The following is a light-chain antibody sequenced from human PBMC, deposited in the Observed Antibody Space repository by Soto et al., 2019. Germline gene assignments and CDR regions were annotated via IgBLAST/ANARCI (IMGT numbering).Light chain of an antibody. CDR2: GAS. Sequence: ETVLTQSPGTLSLSPGERATLSCRASQTIRSNYLALYRQTPGQAPRLLIYGASNRATGIADRFSCSGSGTDFTLIISRLEPEDYALYYCQQYGSSPWTFGPGTKVEI. CDR3: QQYGSSPWT. CDR1: QTIRSNY. J-gene: IGKJ1*01. V-gene: IGKV3-20*01.